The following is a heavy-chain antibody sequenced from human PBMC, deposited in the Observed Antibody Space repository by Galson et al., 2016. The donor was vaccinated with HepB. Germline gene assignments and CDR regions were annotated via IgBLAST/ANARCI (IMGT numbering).Heavy chain of an antibody. CDR3: ASGMDQAKIGH. CDR2: IHPSGSA. V-gene: IGHV4-34*01. CDR1: GGSFNDYY. Sequence: SETLSLTCAVSGGSFNDYYWSWIRQPPEKGLEWIGEIHPSGSAHYNPSLTSRVTISLGTSKRQFSLTLSSVTAADTAVYYCASGMDQAKIGHWGQGALVTVSS. J-gene: IGHJ4*02. D-gene: IGHD2-2*03.